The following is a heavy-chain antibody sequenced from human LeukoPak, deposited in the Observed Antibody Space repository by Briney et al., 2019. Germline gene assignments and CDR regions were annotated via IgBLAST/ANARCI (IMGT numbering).Heavy chain of an antibody. CDR1: GFIVSSSY. CDR3: ARERGDYGGYSYYGVDV. V-gene: IGHV3-53*01. CDR2: IYSGGRT. Sequence: GGSLRLSCAVSGFIVSSSYMNWVRQAPGKGLEWVSVIYSGGRTYYADSVKGRFTISRDNSKSTLYLQMNSLRVEDTAVYYCARERGDYGGYSYYGVDVWGQGTRVTVSS. D-gene: IGHD4-23*01. J-gene: IGHJ6*02.